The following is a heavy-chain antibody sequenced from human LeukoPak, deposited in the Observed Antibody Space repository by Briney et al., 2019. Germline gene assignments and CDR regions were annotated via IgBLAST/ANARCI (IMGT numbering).Heavy chain of an antibody. CDR1: GYTFTSYG. J-gene: IGHJ4*02. CDR3: ARVQDIVVVVAAEFDY. Sequence: ASVKVSCKASGYTFTSYGISWVRQAPGQGLEWMGWISAYNGNTIYAQKLQGRVTMTTDTSTSTAYMELRSLRSDDTAVYYCARVQDIVVVVAAEFDYWGQGTLVTVSS. CDR2: ISAYNGNT. D-gene: IGHD2-15*01. V-gene: IGHV1-18*01.